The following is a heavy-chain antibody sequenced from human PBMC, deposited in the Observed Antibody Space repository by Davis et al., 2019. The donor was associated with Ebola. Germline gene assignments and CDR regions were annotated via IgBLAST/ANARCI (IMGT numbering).Heavy chain of an antibody. D-gene: IGHD2-8*02. V-gene: IGHV3-23*01. Sequence: PGGSLRLSCAASGFTFSTYVMTWVRQAPGKGLEWVSSICGSVGSTFYADPVKGRFTMSRDNSQNTLYLQMSSLRAEDTALYYCARDPGRAEARAYCLDYWGQGTLVTVSS. CDR1: GFTFSTYV. J-gene: IGHJ4*02. CDR2: ICGSVGST. CDR3: ARDPGRAEARAYCLDY.